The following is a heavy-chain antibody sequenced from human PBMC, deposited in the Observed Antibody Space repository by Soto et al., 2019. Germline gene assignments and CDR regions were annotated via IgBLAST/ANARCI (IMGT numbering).Heavy chain of an antibody. J-gene: IGHJ4*02. D-gene: IGHD3-10*01. CDR3: ARVGRYYYGSGSSHFDY. CDR1: GFTFSSYW. Sequence: GGSLRLSCAASGFTFSSYWMSWVRQAPGKGLEWVANIKQDGSEKYYVDSVKGRFTISRDNAKNSLYLQMNSLRAEDTAVYYCARVGRYYYGSGSSHFDYWGQGTLVTVSS. CDR2: IKQDGSEK. V-gene: IGHV3-7*01.